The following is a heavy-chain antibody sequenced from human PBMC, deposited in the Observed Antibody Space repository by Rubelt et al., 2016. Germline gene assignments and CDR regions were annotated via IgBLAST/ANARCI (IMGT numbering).Heavy chain of an antibody. D-gene: IGHD6-19*01. CDR3: ARIAVAGAGPFDY. CDR1: GFTFSSYW. Sequence: EVQLVESGGGLVQPGGSLRLSCAASGFTFSSYWMSWVRQAPGKGLEWVANIKQDGSEKYYVDSVKGRFTISRDNAKNSLYLQMNSLRAEDTAVYYCARIAVAGAGPFDYWGQGTLVTVSS. V-gene: IGHV3-7*03. J-gene: IGHJ4*02. CDR2: IKQDGSEK.